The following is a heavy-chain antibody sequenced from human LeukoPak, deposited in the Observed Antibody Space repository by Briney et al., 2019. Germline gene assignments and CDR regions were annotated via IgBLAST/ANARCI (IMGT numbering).Heavy chain of an antibody. J-gene: IGHJ4*02. CDR1: GYTFTSYD. D-gene: IGHD3-16*01. V-gene: IGHV1-8*03. Sequence: ASVKVSCKASGYTFTSYDINWVRQATGQGLEWMGWMNPNSGNTGYAQKFQGRVTITRNTSIGTAYMELSSLRSEDTAVYYCARGLKPAAARRWGKGERYFDYWGQGTLVTVSS. CDR3: ARGLKPAAARRWGKGERYFDY. CDR2: MNPNSGNT.